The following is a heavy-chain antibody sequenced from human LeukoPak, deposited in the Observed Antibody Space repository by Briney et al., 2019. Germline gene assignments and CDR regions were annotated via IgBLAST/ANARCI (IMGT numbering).Heavy chain of an antibody. CDR2: ISGSGGST. J-gene: IGHJ6*03. D-gene: IGHD5-24*01. CDR1: GFTFSSYG. CDR3: ARDGPVGDGYNTYYYYYYMDV. Sequence: GGSLRLSCAASGFTFSSYGMSWVRQAPGKGLEWVSAISGSGGSTYYADSVKGRFTISRDNSKYTLYLQMNSLRAEDTAVYYCARDGPVGDGYNTYYYYYYMDVWGKGTTVTVSS. V-gene: IGHV3-23*01.